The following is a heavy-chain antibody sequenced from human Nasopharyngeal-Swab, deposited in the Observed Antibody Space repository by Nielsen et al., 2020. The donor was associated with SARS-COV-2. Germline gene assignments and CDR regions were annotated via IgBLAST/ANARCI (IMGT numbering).Heavy chain of an antibody. CDR2: TYYRSKWYN. D-gene: IGHD4-17*01. CDR3: ARARGAYGDYYYYYYTDV. V-gene: IGHV6-1*01. Sequence: QTLAPTRAISGDSVSRSSAAWNWIRQTTSRGREWRGRTYYRSKWYNEYAVSVKSRITINPDTSKNQFSLHLNSVKPEDTAVYYCARARGAYGDYYYYYYTDVWGKGTTVTVSS. CDR1: GDSVSRSSAA. J-gene: IGHJ6*03.